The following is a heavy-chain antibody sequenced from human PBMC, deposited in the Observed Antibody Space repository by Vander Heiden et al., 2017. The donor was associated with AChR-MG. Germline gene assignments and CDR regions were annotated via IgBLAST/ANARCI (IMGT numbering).Heavy chain of an antibody. Sequence: QGQLVQSGAEVKKPGASVKVSCRASGDHLTSYGMGWMRRHPGQGLEWMGWISAYNGNTNYAQKLQGRVTMTTDTSTSTAYMELRSLRSDDTAVYYCARDIYVLHYWGQGTLVTVSS. CDR1: GDHLTSYG. CDR2: ISAYNGNT. J-gene: IGHJ4*02. V-gene: IGHV1-18*01. D-gene: IGHD2-15*01. CDR3: ARDIYVLHY.